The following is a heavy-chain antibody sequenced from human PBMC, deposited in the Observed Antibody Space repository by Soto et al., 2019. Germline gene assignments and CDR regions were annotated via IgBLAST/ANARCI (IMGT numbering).Heavy chain of an antibody. J-gene: IGHJ6*02. Sequence: QVQLVESGGGVVQPGRSLRLSCAASGFTFSSYAMHWVRQAPGKGLEWVADISYDGTNKYYADSVKGRFTISRDNSKNTLYLQMNSLRAEDTAVYYCTVGGIAAAGGYYYYGMDVWGQGTTVTVSS. CDR1: GFTFSSYA. D-gene: IGHD6-13*01. CDR2: ISYDGTNK. CDR3: TVGGIAAAGGYYYYGMDV. V-gene: IGHV3-30-3*01.